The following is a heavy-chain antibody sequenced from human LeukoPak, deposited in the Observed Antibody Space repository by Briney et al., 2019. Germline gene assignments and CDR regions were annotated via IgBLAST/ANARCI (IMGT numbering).Heavy chain of an antibody. CDR2: FDPEDGET. V-gene: IGHV1-24*01. D-gene: IGHD6-13*01. CDR1: GGTFSSYA. CDR3: ATIAAAYAIDY. J-gene: IGHJ4*02. Sequence: GASVKVSCKASGGTFSSYAISWVRQAPGKGLEWMGGFDPEDGETIYAQKFQGRVTMTEDTSTDTAYMELSSLRSEDTAVYYCATIAAAYAIDYWGQGTLVTVSS.